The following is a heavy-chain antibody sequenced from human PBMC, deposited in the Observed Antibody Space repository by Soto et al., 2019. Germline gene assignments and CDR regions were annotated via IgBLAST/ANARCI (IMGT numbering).Heavy chain of an antibody. CDR3: ASKRYDFWSGYYSPADYYMDV. CDR2: IYYSGST. V-gene: IGHV4-59*08. D-gene: IGHD3-3*01. CDR1: GGSISSYY. Sequence: SETLSLTCTVSGGSISSYYWSWIRQPPGKGLEWIGYIYYSGSTNYNPSLKSRVTISVDTSKNQFSLKLSSVTAADAAVYYCASKRYDFWSGYYSPADYYMDVWGKGTTVTVSS. J-gene: IGHJ6*03.